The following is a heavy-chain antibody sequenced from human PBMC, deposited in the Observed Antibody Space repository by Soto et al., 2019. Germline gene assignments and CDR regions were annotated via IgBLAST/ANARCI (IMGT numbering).Heavy chain of an antibody. CDR3: ARERYQVISDGMDV. D-gene: IGHD2-2*01. CDR2: INPETGGT. Sequence: ASVKVSCKASGYTLTDNYMHWVREAPGQGLEWMGWINPETGGTSYAQKFQGRVTLSRDTSINTAYLELSRLRFDDAAVYFCARERYQVISDGMDVWGQGTTVTVSS. CDR1: GYTLTDNY. V-gene: IGHV1-2*02. J-gene: IGHJ6*02.